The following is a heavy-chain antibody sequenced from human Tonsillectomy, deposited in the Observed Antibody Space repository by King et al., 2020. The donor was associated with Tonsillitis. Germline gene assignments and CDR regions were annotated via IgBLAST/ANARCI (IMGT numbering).Heavy chain of an antibody. J-gene: IGHJ4*02. CDR1: GGSFSGYY. Sequence: VQLQQWGAGLLKPSETLSLTCAVYGGSFSGYYWSWIRQPPGKGLEWIGEINHSGSTNYNPSLKSRVTISVDPSKNQFSLKLSSVTAADTAVYYCARVRRSGYDYGGGFDYWGQGTLVTVSS. CDR2: INHSGST. V-gene: IGHV4-34*01. CDR3: ARVRRSGYDYGGGFDY. D-gene: IGHD5-12*01.